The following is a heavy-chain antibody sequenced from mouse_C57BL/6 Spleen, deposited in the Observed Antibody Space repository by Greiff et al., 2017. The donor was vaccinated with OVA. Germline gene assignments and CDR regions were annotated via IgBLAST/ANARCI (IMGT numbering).Heavy chain of an antibody. CDR3: ARAHYYGSLYWYFDV. Sequence: EVKLVESGGGLVKPGGSLKLSCAASGFTFSSYAMSWVRQTPEKRLEWVATISDGGSYTYYPDNVKGRFTISRDNAKNNLYLQMSHLKSEDTAMYYCARAHYYGSLYWYFDVWGTGTTVTVSS. CDR1: GFTFSSYA. D-gene: IGHD1-1*01. J-gene: IGHJ1*03. CDR2: ISDGGSYT. V-gene: IGHV5-4*03.